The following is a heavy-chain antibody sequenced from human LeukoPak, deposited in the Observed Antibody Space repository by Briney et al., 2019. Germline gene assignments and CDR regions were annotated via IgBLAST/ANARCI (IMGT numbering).Heavy chain of an antibody. CDR3: AKGFGGSTSSYFDY. D-gene: IGHD2-2*01. Sequence: PGGSLRLSCAASGFTFSSYGMHWVRQAPGKGLEWVAFIRYDGSNKYYADSVKGRFTISRDDSKNTLYLQMNSLRAEDTAVYYCAKGFGGSTSSYFDYWGQGTLVTVSS. J-gene: IGHJ4*02. V-gene: IGHV3-30*02. CDR2: IRYDGSNK. CDR1: GFTFSSYG.